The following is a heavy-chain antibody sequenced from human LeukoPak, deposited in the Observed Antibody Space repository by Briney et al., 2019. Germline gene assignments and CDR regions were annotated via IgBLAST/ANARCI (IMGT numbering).Heavy chain of an antibody. CDR2: ISPSGGIT. D-gene: IGHD6-6*01. CDR3: ARADSSIAARLSRSSIFNYYYYMDV. J-gene: IGHJ6*03. Sequence: GGSLRLSCTASGFSFGDYAVSWVRQAPGKGLEWVSGISPSGGITYYADSVKGRFTISRDNAKNSLYLQMNSLRAEDTAVYYCARADSSIAARLSRSSIFNYYYYMDVWGKGTTVTVSS. CDR1: GFSFGDYA. V-gene: IGHV3-48*03.